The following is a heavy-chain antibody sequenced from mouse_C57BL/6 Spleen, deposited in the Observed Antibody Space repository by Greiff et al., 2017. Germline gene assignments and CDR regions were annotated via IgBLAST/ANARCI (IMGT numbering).Heavy chain of an antibody. D-gene: IGHD2-2*01. CDR3: ARDGYDGDFAY. CDR2: IDPSDSYT. CDR1: GYTFTSYW. J-gene: IGHJ3*01. Sequence: VQLQQPGAELVMPGASVKLSCKASGYTFTSYWMHWVKQRPGQGLEWIGEIDPSDSYTNYNQKFKGKSTLTVDKSSSTAYMQLSSLTSEDSAVYYCARDGYDGDFAYWGQGTLVTVSA. V-gene: IGHV1-69*01.